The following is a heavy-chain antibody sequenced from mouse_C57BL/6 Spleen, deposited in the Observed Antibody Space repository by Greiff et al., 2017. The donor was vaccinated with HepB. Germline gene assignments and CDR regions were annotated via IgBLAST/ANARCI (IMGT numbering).Heavy chain of an antibody. Sequence: VQLQQSGAELAKPGASVKLSCKASGYTFNSYWMHWVKQRPGQGLEWIGYINPSSGYTKYNQKFKDKSTLTADKSSSTAYMQLSSLTYEDSAVYYCARSTVVELSFDYWGQGTTLTVSS. CDR1: GYTFNSYW. CDR3: ARSTVVELSFDY. V-gene: IGHV1-7*01. CDR2: INPSSGYT. J-gene: IGHJ2*01. D-gene: IGHD1-1*01.